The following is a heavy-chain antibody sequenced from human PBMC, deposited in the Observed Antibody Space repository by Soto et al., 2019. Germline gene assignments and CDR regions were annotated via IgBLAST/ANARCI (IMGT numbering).Heavy chain of an antibody. V-gene: IGHV1-46*01. Sequence: QVQLVQSGAEVKKPGASVKVSCKASGYTFTSYYMHWVRQAPGQGLEWMGIINPSGGSASYAQKFQGRVTMTRDTSTSTVYMELSSLRSEDTAVYYCARVRYSSGEKGYEFDYWGQGTLVTVSS. CDR1: GYTFTSYY. J-gene: IGHJ4*02. D-gene: IGHD6-19*01. CDR2: INPSGGSA. CDR3: ARVRYSSGEKGYEFDY.